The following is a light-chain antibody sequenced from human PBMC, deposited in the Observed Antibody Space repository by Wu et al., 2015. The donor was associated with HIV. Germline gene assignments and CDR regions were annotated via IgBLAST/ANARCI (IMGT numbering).Light chain of an antibody. V-gene: IGKV1-9*01. J-gene: IGKJ1*01. CDR1: QGISSY. CDR3: QHLNSYPRT. Sequence: QLTQSPSSLSASVGDRVTITCRASQGISSYLAWYQQKPGKAPNLLIYSASTLQSGVPSRFSGSGSGTDFTLTISSLQPEDFATYYCQHLNSYPRTFGQGTKVEIK. CDR2: SAS.